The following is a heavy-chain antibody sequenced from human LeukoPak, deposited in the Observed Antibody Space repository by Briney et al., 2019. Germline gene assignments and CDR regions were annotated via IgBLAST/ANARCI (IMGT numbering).Heavy chain of an antibody. D-gene: IGHD2-2*02. V-gene: IGHV1-69-2*01. CDR1: GHTLSDHY. J-gene: IGHJ4*02. Sequence: GATVKISCKASGHTLSDHYMHWVRQAPGKGLEWMGRVDPEDGETVYADKFQGRVTITADTSTDTAYMELSSLRSEDTAVYFCATRGDVVPVAIDYRGQGTLVTVSS. CDR3: ATRGDVVPVAIDY. CDR2: VDPEDGET.